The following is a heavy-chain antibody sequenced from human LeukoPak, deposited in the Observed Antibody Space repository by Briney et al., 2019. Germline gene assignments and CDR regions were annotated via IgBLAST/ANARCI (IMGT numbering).Heavy chain of an antibody. CDR1: GFTFSSCA. V-gene: IGHV3-15*01. CDR2: IKSKTDGGTT. J-gene: IGHJ4*02. CDR3: TAGLVSRFDY. Sequence: GGSLRLSCAASGFTFSSCAMSWVRQAPGKGLEWVGRIKSKTDGGTTDYAAPVKGRFTISRDDSKNTVYLEMNSLKTEDTAVYSCTAGLVSRFDYWGQGTLVTVSS. D-gene: IGHD6-19*01.